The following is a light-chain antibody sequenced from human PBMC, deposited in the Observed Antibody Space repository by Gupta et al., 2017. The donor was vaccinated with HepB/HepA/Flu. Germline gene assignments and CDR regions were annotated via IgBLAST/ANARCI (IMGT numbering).Light chain of an antibody. CDR3: QAWDSSTEV. Sequence: SYDLTQPPSVSVSPGQTASITCSGDKLGDKYTCWYQQKPGQSPVLVIYKDSKRPAGIPERFSGSNSGNTATLTISATQAMDEADYYCQAWDSSTEVFGTGTKVTVL. J-gene: IGLJ1*01. CDR2: KDS. CDR1: KLGDKY. V-gene: IGLV3-1*01.